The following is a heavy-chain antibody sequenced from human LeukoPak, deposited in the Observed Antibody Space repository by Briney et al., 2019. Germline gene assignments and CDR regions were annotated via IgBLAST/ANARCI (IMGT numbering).Heavy chain of an antibody. CDR1: ENTFTNYY. Sequence: ASVKVSCKASENTFTNYYMHWVRQAPGQGLEWLGLINPNGGRTAYAQNFQGRVTMTRDTSTTTLYLELSSLRSDDTAVYYCARRYSSSSPFDYWGQGTLVTVSS. D-gene: IGHD6-6*01. V-gene: IGHV1-46*03. CDR2: INPNGGRT. CDR3: ARRYSSSSPFDY. J-gene: IGHJ4*02.